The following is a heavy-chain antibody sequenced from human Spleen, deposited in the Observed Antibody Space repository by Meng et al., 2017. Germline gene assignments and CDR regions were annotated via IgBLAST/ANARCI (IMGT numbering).Heavy chain of an antibody. V-gene: IGHV3-21*06. D-gene: IGHD3-22*01. CDR1: GFTFSSYH. J-gene: IGHJ4*02. CDR2: ISSSSGSI. Sequence: GESLKISCAASGFTFSSYHMNWVRQAPGKGLEWVSFISSSSGSIYYADSVKGRFTISRDNAKNSMYLQMNSLRAEDTAVYYCASMIVVAGRLDYWGQGTLVTVSS. CDR3: ASMIVVAGRLDY.